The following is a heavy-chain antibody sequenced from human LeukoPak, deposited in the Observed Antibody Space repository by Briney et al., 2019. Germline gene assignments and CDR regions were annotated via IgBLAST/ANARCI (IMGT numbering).Heavy chain of an antibody. J-gene: IGHJ4*02. CDR3: AGGDYGRISY. Sequence: SETLSLTCTVSGGSISTYYWSWIRQPPGKGREWIGYIYYSGSTNYSPSLKSRVTMSVDTSKNQFSLKLSSVTAADTAVYYCAGGDYGRISYWGQGSLVTVSS. D-gene: IGHD4-17*01. CDR1: GGSISTYY. CDR2: IYYSGST. V-gene: IGHV4-59*01.